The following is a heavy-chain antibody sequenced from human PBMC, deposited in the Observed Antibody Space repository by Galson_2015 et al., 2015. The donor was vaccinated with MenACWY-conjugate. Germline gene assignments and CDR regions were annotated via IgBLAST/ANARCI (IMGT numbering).Heavy chain of an antibody. D-gene: IGHD3-3*01. CDR2: IRETGSL. J-gene: IGHJ4*02. CDR3: ARLPTWGSSFGYFDY. V-gene: IGHV4-59*08. CDR1: GASISSHH. Sequence: ETLSLTCTVSGASISSHHWSWFRQPPGKGLEWIAYIRETGSLKDNPSLKSRVTMSADKSSNQFSLRLISVTAADTAVYYCARLPTWGSSFGYFDYWGQGILVAVSS.